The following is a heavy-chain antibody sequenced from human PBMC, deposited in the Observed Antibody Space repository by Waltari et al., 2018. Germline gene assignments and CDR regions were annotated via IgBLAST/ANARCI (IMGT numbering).Heavy chain of an antibody. V-gene: IGHV1-3*01. Sequence: QVQLVQSGAEVKKPGASVKVSCKASGYTFTSYAMHWVRQAPGQSLEWMGWINAVNGITKYSQKFQGRVTITRDTSASTAYMELSSLRSEDTAVYYCARPSGGFDGLGYWGQGTLVTVSS. CDR2: INAVNGIT. CDR3: ARPSGGFDGLGY. J-gene: IGHJ4*02. CDR1: GYTFTSYA. D-gene: IGHD3-9*01.